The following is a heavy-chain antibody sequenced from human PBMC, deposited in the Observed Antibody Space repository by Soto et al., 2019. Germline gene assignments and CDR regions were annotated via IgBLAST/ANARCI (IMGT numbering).Heavy chain of an antibody. V-gene: IGHV4-39*01. D-gene: IGHD3-22*01. CDR3: ARQPYDSTGYYYGA. CDR1: GGSFSSSTYY. J-gene: IGHJ5*02. Sequence: LSLTCTVSGGSFSSSTYYWGWIRQPPGKGLEWIGSMYSGGNTYYSPSLKSRVTVSVDTSKNHFSLKLTSVTAADTAMYYCARQPYDSTGYYYGAWGQGTLVTVSS. CDR2: MYSGGNT.